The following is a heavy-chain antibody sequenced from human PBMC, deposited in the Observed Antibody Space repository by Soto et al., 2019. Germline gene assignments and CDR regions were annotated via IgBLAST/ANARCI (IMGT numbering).Heavy chain of an antibody. V-gene: IGHV4-61*01. Sequence: SETLSLTCTVSGGSVSSGSYYWSWIRQPPGKGLEWIGYIYYGGSTNYNPSLKSRVTISVDTSKNQFSLKLSSVTAADTAVYYCARGRFMIDPKRGYYFDYWGQGTLVTVSS. CDR2: IYYGGST. CDR1: GGSVSSGSYY. D-gene: IGHD3-22*01. CDR3: ARGRFMIDPKRGYYFDY. J-gene: IGHJ4*02.